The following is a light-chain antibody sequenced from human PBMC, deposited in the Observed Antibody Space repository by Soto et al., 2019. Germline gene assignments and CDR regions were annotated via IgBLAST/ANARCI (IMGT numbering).Light chain of an antibody. CDR1: QSVSSSY. CDR3: QLAWT. J-gene: IGKJ1*01. CDR2: GAS. Sequence: DIVLTQSPGTLSLSPGERATLSCRASQSVSSSYLAWYQQKPGQAPRLLIYGASSRATGIPDRFSGSGSGTDFTLTISRLEPEDFAVYYCQLAWTFGQGTKVDIK. V-gene: IGKV3-20*01.